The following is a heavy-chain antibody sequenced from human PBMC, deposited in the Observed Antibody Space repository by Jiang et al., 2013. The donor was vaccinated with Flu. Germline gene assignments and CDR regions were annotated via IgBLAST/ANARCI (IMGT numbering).Heavy chain of an antibody. CDR1: GGSIRNYY. Sequence: LLKPSETLSLTCTVSGGSIRNYYWSWIRQPPGKGLEWIGYIYYTGSTNYNPSLKSRVTISVDTSKNQFSLKLSSVTAADTAVYYCARDLVMYDSSGYFNYWGQGTLVTVSS. D-gene: IGHD3-22*01. CDR3: ARDLVMYDSSGYFNY. J-gene: IGHJ4*02. CDR2: IYYTGST. V-gene: IGHV4-59*13.